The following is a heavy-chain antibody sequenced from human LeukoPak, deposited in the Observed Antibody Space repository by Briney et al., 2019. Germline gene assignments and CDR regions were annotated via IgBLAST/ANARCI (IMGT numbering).Heavy chain of an antibody. CDR2: ISYSGDNT. CDR1: GFTFSSYA. J-gene: IGHJ4*01. D-gene: IGHD2-2*01. V-gene: IGHV3-23*01. Sequence: GGSLRLSCAASGFTFSSYAMSWVRQAPGKGLEWVSTISYSGDNTYYADSVKGRFTISRDNSKNTLYLQMTSLRAEDTALYYCAKSGCSSTSCSFDCWGHGTLVIVSS. CDR3: AKSGCSSTSCSFDC.